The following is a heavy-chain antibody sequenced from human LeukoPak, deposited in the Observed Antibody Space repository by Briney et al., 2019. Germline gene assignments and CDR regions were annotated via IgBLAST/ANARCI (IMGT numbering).Heavy chain of an antibody. Sequence: AGSLRLSCAASGFTFSDYGLHWVRQAPRKGLEWVALIWHDGSNKYYADSVMGRFTISRDNSKNTLYLQMNSLRAEDTAIYYCAKDGDAYTEFYYYYMDVWGKGTPVTVSS. CDR3: AKDGDAYTEFYYYYMDV. D-gene: IGHD5-24*01. J-gene: IGHJ6*03. V-gene: IGHV3-33*06. CDR2: IWHDGSNK. CDR1: GFTFSDYG.